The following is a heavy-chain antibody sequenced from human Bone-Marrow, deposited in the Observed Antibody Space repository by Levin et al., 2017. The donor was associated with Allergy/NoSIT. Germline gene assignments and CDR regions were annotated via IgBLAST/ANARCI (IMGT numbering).Heavy chain of an antibody. D-gene: IGHD2-2*01. V-gene: IGHV3-15*01. Sequence: GGSLRLSCAASGFTFSNAWMSWVRQAPGKGLEWVGRIKSKTDGGTTDYAAPVKGRFTISRDDSKNTLYLQMNSLKTEDTAVYYCTADRYYCSSTSCYVGAEWTSIAAASWIQADYWGQGTLVTVSS. CDR1: GFTFSNAW. CDR3: TADRYYCSSTSCYVGAEWTSIAAASWIQADY. J-gene: IGHJ4*02. CDR2: IKSKTDGGTT.